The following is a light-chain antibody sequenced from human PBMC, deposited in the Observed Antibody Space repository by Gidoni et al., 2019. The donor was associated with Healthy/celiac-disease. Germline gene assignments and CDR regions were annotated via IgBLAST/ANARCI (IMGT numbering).Light chain of an antibody. Sequence: EIVMTQSPATPSVSPGERATLSCRASQSVSSNLAWYQQKPGQAPRLLIYGASTRATGIPARFSGSGSGTEFTLTISSLQSEDCAVYYCQQYNNWPPYTFGQGTKLEIK. J-gene: IGKJ2*01. CDR2: GAS. CDR3: QQYNNWPPYT. V-gene: IGKV3-15*01. CDR1: QSVSSN.